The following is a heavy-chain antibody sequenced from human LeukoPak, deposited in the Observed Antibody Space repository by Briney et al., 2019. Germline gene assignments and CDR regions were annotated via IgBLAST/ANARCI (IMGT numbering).Heavy chain of an antibody. CDR2: IYTSGST. D-gene: IGHD6-13*01. CDR1: GGSISSATYY. Sequence: PSETLSLTCTVSGGSISSATYYWNWIRQPAGKGLEWIGRIYTSGSTNYNPSLKSRVTVSVDTSKNQFSLKLTSVTAADTAVYFCARGLAAAFDYNWFDPWGQGILVTVSS. V-gene: IGHV4-61*02. J-gene: IGHJ5*02. CDR3: ARGLAAAFDYNWFDP.